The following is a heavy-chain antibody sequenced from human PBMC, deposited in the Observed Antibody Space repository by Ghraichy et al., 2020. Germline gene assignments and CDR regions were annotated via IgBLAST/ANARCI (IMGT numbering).Heavy chain of an antibody. CDR2: INHSGST. D-gene: IGHD1-26*01. J-gene: IGHJ2*01. CDR3: AKTSGSYSRNGWYFDL. Sequence: SETLSLTCAVYGGSFSGYYWSWIRQPPGKGLEWIGEINHSGSTNYNPSLKSRVTLSVDTSKNQFSLKLSSVTAADTAVYYCAKTSGSYSRNGWYFDLWGRGTLVTVSS. V-gene: IGHV4-34*01. CDR1: GGSFSGYY.